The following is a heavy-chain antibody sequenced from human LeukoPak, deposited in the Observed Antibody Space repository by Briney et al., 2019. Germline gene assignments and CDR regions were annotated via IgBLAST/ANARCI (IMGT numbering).Heavy chain of an antibody. J-gene: IGHJ5*02. CDR1: GGTFSGYA. Sequence: ASVKVSCKASGGTFSGYAISWVRQAPGQGLEWMGGIIPIFGTANYAQKFQGRVTITADKSTSTAYMELSSLRSEDTAVYYCAAHRGRYWFDPWGQGTLVTVSS. V-gene: IGHV1-69*06. CDR3: AAHRGRYWFDP. CDR2: IIPIFGTA. D-gene: IGHD1-14*01.